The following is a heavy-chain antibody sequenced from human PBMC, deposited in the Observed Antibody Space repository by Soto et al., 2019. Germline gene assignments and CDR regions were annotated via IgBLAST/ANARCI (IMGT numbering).Heavy chain of an antibody. V-gene: IGHV3-30-3*01. Sequence: QVQLVESGGGVVQPGRSLRLSCAASGFTFSSYVMHWVRQAPGKGLEWVAVISYDGSNKYYSDSVKGRFTISRDNSKNPLYLKRNGLRAGGTAVYYGARGVGGWIRVWRWGQGTLVTVSS. D-gene: IGHD5-18*01. CDR1: GFTFSSYV. CDR3: ARGVGGWIRVWR. CDR2: ISYDGSNK. J-gene: IGHJ4*02.